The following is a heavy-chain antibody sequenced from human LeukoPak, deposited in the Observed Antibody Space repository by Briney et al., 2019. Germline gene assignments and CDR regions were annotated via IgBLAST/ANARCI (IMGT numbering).Heavy chain of an antibody. Sequence: GGSLRLSCAASGFTFSSWGMHWVRQAPGKGLEWVAVIWYDGSYKYYADSVKGRFTISRDNSKNTLYLQMNSLRTEDTAVYYCAKDVTTGTLALDYWGQGILVTVSS. J-gene: IGHJ4*02. CDR1: GFTFSSWG. CDR2: IWYDGSYK. D-gene: IGHD1-1*01. V-gene: IGHV3-33*06. CDR3: AKDVTTGTLALDY.